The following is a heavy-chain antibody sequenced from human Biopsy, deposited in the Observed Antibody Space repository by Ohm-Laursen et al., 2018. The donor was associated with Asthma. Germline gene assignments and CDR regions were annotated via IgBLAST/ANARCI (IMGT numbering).Heavy chain of an antibody. Sequence: GATVKISCKASGYTFIHFAIHWVRQAPGQRLEWMGWINAGDGNTKYSQKFQGRVTITRDTSASTAYMDLRSLRSEDTAVYYCARTYYDFLTGQVNDALAMWGQGTVVTVSS. D-gene: IGHD3-9*01. J-gene: IGHJ3*02. CDR2: INAGDGNT. CDR1: GYTFIHFA. V-gene: IGHV1-3*01. CDR3: ARTYYDFLTGQVNDALAM.